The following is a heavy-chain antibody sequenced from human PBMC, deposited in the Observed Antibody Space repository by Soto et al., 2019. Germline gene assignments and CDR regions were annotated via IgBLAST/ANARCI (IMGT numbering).Heavy chain of an antibody. V-gene: IGHV4-34*02. CDR3: ARCDYDRSGPIDY. J-gene: IGHJ4*02. Sequence: QVQLQQWGAGLLKPSETLSLSCAVSGGSFRGYNWNWIRQSPGKGLEWIGEINHGGTTNYNPSLNSRVLISVDTSKNQFSLKLNSVSAADTAVYFCARCDYDRSGPIDYWGQGILVTVSS. CDR1: GGSFRGYN. CDR2: INHGGTT. D-gene: IGHD3-22*01.